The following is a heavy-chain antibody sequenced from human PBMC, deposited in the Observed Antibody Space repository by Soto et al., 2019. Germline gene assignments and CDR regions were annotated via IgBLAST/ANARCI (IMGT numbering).Heavy chain of an antibody. CDR2: ISGSGGST. CDR1: VFTFSSYA. Sequence: TGGSLRLSCASSVFTFSSYAMSWVRQAPGKGLEWVSAISGSGGSTYYADSVKGRFTISRDNSKNTLYLQMNSLRAEDTAVYYCAKDRAAMVTVFDYWGQGTLVTVSS. D-gene: IGHD5-18*01. CDR3: AKDRAAMVTVFDY. V-gene: IGHV3-23*01. J-gene: IGHJ4*02.